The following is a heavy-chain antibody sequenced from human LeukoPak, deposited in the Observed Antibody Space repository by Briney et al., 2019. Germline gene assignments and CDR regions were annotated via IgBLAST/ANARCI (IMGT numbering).Heavy chain of an antibody. CDR1: GFTFTDYW. J-gene: IGHJ5*02. CDR2: INSDGSTR. V-gene: IGHV3-74*01. Sequence: GGSLRLSCAASGFTFTDYWMHWVRQAPGKGLVWVSRINSDGSTRNYADSVKCRLTISKDNAKNTLYLQMNSLRAEDTAVYYCSRDLVSWGQGTLVTVSS. CDR3: SRDLVS. D-gene: IGHD3-16*01.